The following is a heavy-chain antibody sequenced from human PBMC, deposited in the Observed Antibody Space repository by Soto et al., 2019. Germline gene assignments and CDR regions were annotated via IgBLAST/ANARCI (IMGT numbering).Heavy chain of an antibody. V-gene: IGHV1-3*01. CDR3: AREPEDGVPGDY. CDR1: GYTFTAHS. J-gene: IGHJ4*02. Sequence: VQLVQSGTEVKEPGASVRVSCKASGYTFTAHSLHWARQAPGQGLEWMGWIIVSHDRPRYAPQFQGRLTFETDRIGTTAYMLLTRLTPEDTAVCFCAREPEDGVPGDYWGQGTPVVVSS. CDR2: IIVSHDRP. D-gene: IGHD2-8*01.